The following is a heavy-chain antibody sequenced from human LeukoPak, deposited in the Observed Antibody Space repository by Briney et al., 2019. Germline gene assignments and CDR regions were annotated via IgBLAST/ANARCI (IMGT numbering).Heavy chain of an antibody. Sequence: GGSLRLSCAASGFTFSSYSMNWVRQAPGKGLEWVSSISSSSSYIYYADSVKGRFTISRDNAKNSLYLQMNSLRAEDTAVYHCARGGWFDYGEDYWGQGTLVTVSS. CDR3: ARGGWFDYGEDY. V-gene: IGHV3-21*01. D-gene: IGHD4-17*01. CDR2: ISSSSSYI. J-gene: IGHJ4*02. CDR1: GFTFSSYS.